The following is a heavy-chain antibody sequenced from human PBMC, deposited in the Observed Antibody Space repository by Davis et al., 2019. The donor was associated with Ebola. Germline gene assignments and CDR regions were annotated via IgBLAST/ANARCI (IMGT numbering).Heavy chain of an antibody. CDR2: IIPIFGTA. D-gene: IGHD1-7*01. J-gene: IGHJ6*02. CDR3: ARGLSITGTTPYGMDV. Sequence: AASVTVSRMASLGILRRYALRWLRPAPGQGLEWMGGIIPIFGTANYAQKFQGRVTITADESTSTAYMELSSLRSEDTAVYYCARGLSITGTTPYGMDVWGQGTTVTVSS. CDR1: LGILRRYA. V-gene: IGHV1-69*13.